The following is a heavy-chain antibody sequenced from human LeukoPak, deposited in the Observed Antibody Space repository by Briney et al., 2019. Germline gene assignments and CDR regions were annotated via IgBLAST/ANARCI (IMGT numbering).Heavy chain of an antibody. V-gene: IGHV7-4-1*02. CDR3: TTGCEKCLVGATEGSDY. Sequence: ASVKVSCKASGYTFTSYAMNWVRQAPGQGLEWMGWINTNTGNPTYAQGFTGRFVFSLDTSVSTAYLQISSLKAEDTAVYYCTTGCEKCLVGATEGSDYWGQGTLVTVSS. J-gene: IGHJ4*02. D-gene: IGHD1-26*01. CDR1: GYTFTSYA. CDR2: INTNTGNP.